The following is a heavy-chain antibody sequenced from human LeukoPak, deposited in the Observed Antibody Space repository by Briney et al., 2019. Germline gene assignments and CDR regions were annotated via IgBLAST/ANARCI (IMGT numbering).Heavy chain of an antibody. V-gene: IGHV4-34*01. CDR1: GGSFSGYY. D-gene: IGHD3-9*01. J-gene: IGHJ4*02. CDR2: INHSGST. Sequence: SETLSLTCAVYGGSFSGYYWSWIRQPPGKGLEWIGEINHSGSTNYNPSLKSRVTISVDTSKNQFSLKLSSVTAADTAVYYCARGELRYFDWLPRLYYFDYWGQGTLVTVSS. CDR3: ARGELRYFDWLPRLYYFDY.